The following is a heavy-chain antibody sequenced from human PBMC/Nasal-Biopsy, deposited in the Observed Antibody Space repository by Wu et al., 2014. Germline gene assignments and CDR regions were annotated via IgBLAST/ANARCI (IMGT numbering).Heavy chain of an antibody. CDR1: GFTFSSYG. Sequence: RLSCAASGFTFSSYGMHWVRQAPGKGLEWVAVIWSDGSKTYHADSVKGRFTISRDNSKNTLYLQMNSLRADDTAVYYCGRDPGAWPLDPWGQGTLVTVSS. CDR2: IWSDGSKT. V-gene: IGHV3-33*01. CDR3: GRDPGAWPLDP. J-gene: IGHJ5*02.